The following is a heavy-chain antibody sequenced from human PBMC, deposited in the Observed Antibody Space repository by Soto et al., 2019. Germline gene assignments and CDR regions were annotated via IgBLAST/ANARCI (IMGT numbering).Heavy chain of an antibody. CDR3: ARDHPWEPDTSLYYDSSGCDSFNI. D-gene: IGHD3-22*01. V-gene: IGHV1-3*01. J-gene: IGHJ3*02. CDR1: GYTFTSYA. CDR2: INAGNGNT. Sequence: ASVKVSCKASGYTFTSYAMHWVRQAPGQRLEWMGWINAGNGNTKYSQKFQGRVTMTRDTSTSTVYMELSSLRSEDTAVYYCARDHPWEPDTSLYYDSSGCDSFNIWGQGTMLTVSS.